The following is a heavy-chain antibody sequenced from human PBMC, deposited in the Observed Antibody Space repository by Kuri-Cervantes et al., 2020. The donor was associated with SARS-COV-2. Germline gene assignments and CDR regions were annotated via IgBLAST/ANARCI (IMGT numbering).Heavy chain of an antibody. V-gene: IGHV3-64*01. D-gene: IGHD3-22*01. CDR1: GFTFSRNA. CDR2: ISDNGGST. CDR3: AKDRDTSGYYYYYMDV. Sequence: GESLMISCAASGFTFSRNAMHWVRQAPGKGLEYVSSISDNGGSTYYANSVKGRFTISRDNSKNTLYLQMDNLRAEDTAVYYCAKDRDTSGYYYYYMDVWGKGTTVTVSS. J-gene: IGHJ6*03.